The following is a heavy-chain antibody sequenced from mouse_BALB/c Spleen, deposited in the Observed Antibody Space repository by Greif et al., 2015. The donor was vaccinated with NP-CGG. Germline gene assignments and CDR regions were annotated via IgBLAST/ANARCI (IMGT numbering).Heavy chain of an antibody. CDR1: GYTFTDYY. D-gene: IGHD4-1*01. V-gene: IGHV1-84*02. CDR2: IYPGSGNT. J-gene: IGHJ4*01. CDR3: ARRTGTEAMDY. Sequence: QESGPELVKPGASVKISCKASGYTFTDYYINWVKQKPGQGLEWIGWIYPGSGNTKYNEKFKGKATLTVDTPSSTAYMQLSSLTSEDTAVYFCARRTGTEAMDYWGQGTSVTVSS.